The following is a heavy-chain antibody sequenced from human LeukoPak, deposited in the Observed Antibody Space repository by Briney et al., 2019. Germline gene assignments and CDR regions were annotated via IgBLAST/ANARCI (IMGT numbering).Heavy chain of an antibody. D-gene: IGHD3-22*01. J-gene: IGHJ4*02. CDR1: GYTFTSYG. CDR2: ISAYNGNT. Sequence: ASVKVSCKASGYTFTSYGISWVRQAPGQGLEWMGWISAYNGNTNYAQKLQGRVTMTTDTSTSTAYIELRSLRSDDTAVYYCARAPHYYDSSGYYYVDYWGQGTLVTVSS. V-gene: IGHV1-18*01. CDR3: ARAPHYYDSSGYYYVDY.